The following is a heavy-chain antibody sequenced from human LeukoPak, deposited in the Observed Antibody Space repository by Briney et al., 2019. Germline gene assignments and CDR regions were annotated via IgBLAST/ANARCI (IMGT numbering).Heavy chain of an antibody. CDR1: GYTFSNYY. CDR3: ARDSTVTTFRGCVDP. V-gene: IGHV1-46*01. CDR2: INPSGGST. J-gene: IGHJ5*02. D-gene: IGHD4-17*01. Sequence: ASVKVSCKASGYTFSNYYVHWVRQAPGQGLEWMGVINPSGGSTNYAQKFQGRVTMTRDTSTSTVYMEMSSLRSEDTAVYYCARDSTVTTFRGCVDPWGQGTLVTLSS.